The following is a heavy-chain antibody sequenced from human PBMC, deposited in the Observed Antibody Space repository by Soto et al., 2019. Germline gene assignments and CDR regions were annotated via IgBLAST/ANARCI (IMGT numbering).Heavy chain of an antibody. J-gene: IGHJ4*02. CDR3: TRKVGISNFDY. Sequence: ASVKVSRQASGYMLTGYYMHWVRQAPGQGLEWMGWINHDSGGTNYQQKLQGRVTMTRDTPISTAYLELSSLRSDDTAVYYCTRKVGISNFDYWGPGTLVPVSS. CDR2: INHDSGGT. V-gene: IGHV1-2*02. CDR1: GYMLTGYY. D-gene: IGHD6-13*01.